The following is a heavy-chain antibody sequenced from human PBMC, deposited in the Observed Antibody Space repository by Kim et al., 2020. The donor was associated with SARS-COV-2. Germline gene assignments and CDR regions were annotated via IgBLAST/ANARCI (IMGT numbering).Heavy chain of an antibody. J-gene: IGHJ6*02. CDR3: ARGRAAVNYGMDV. D-gene: IGHD6-13*01. Sequence: SETLSLTCTVSGGSISSYYWSWIRQPPGKGLEWIGYIYYSGSTNYNPSLKSRVTISVDTSKNQFSLKLSSVTAADTAVYYCARGRAAVNYGMDVWGQGTTVTVSS. CDR1: GGSISSYY. V-gene: IGHV4-59*13. CDR2: IYYSGST.